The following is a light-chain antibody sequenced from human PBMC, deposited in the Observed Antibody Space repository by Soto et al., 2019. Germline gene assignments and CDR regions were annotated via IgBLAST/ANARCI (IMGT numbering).Light chain of an antibody. J-gene: IGKJ1*01. CDR2: GAS. Sequence: EIVMTQSPATLSVSPGERATLSCRASQSISSNLAWYQQKPGQAPRLLIYGASTRATGIPARFSGSGSGTEFTLTISSLQSEDFAIYYCQKYNDWHLTFGQGTKVEIK. V-gene: IGKV3-15*01. CDR3: QKYNDWHLT. CDR1: QSISSN.